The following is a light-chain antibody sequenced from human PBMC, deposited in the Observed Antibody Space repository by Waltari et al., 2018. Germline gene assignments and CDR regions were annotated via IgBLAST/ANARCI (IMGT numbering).Light chain of an antibody. J-gene: IGLJ3*02. V-gene: IGLV2-14*01. CDR1: TSDLGRSNY. Sequence: QSALTQPASVSGSPGQSVTISCTGPTSDLGRSNYVSWYQQNPGKAPKLLIYEFTFRASGVSNRVSSSNSGNTASLTISGLQSEDEADYYCSAYTSSATPVFGGGTRVTVL. CDR2: EFT. CDR3: SAYTSSATPV.